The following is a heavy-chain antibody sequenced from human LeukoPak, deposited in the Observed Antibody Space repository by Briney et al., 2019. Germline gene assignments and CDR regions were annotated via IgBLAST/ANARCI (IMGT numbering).Heavy chain of an antibody. Sequence: GGSLRLSCAASGFTFSSYSMNWVRQAPGKGLEWVSVIYSGGSTYYADSVKGRFTISRDNSKNTLYLQMNSLRAEDTAVYYCAREGTQQDYWGQGTLVTVSS. CDR3: AREGTQQDY. D-gene: IGHD1-1*01. CDR1: GFTFSSYS. J-gene: IGHJ4*02. CDR2: IYSGGST. V-gene: IGHV3-53*01.